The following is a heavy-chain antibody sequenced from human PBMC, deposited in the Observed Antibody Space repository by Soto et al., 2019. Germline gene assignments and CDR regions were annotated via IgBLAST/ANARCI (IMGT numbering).Heavy chain of an antibody. CDR2: IYYSGST. Sequence: SETLSLTCTVSGGSISSYYWSWIRQPPGKGLEWIGYIYYSGSTNYNPSLKSRVTISVDTSKNQFSLKLSSVTAADTAVYYCARGGGYNVEPPGTLNYGMDVWGQGTTVTVSS. V-gene: IGHV4-59*01. J-gene: IGHJ6*02. CDR3: ARGGGYNVEPPGTLNYGMDV. CDR1: GGSISSYY. D-gene: IGHD2-15*01.